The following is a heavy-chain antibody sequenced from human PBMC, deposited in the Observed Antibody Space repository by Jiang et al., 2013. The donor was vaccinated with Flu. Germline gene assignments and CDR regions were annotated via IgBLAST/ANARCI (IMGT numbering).Heavy chain of an antibody. D-gene: IGHD2-2*01. V-gene: IGHV1-3*01. CDR3: ARYCSSTSCLPRAFDI. CDR1: GYTFTSYA. J-gene: IGHJ3*02. CDR2: INAGNGNT. Sequence: GAEVKKPGASVKVSCKASGYTFTSYAMHWVRQAPGQRLEWMGWINAGNGNTKYSQKFQGRVTITRDTSASTAYMELSSLRPEDTAVYYCARYCSSTSCLPRAFDIWGQGTMVTVSS.